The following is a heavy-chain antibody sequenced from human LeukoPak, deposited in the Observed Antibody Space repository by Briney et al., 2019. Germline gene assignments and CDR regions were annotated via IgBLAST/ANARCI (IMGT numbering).Heavy chain of an antibody. CDR3: ASPVERVVASGPYYYYGMDV. Sequence: SVKVSCKASGGTFSSYAISWMRQAPGQGLEWMGGIIPIFGTANYAQKFQGRVTITADESTSTAYMELSSLRSEDTAVYYCASPVERVVASGPYYYYGMDVWGQGTTVTVSS. V-gene: IGHV1-69*13. CDR1: GGTFSSYA. J-gene: IGHJ6*02. D-gene: IGHD3-22*01. CDR2: IIPIFGTA.